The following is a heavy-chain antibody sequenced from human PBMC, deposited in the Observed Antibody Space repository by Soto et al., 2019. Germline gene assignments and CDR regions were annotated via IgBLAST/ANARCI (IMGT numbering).Heavy chain of an antibody. CDR3: ARDMGYCSSTSCYEDY. D-gene: IGHD2-2*01. CDR2: ISSSGSTI. V-gene: IGHV3-11*01. Sequence: QVQLVESGGGLVKPGGSLRLSCAASGFTFSDYYMSWIRQAPGKGLEWVSYISSSGSTIYYADSVKGRFTISRDNAKNSLYLKMNSQRAEETAMYYCARDMGYCSSTSCYEDYWGQGTLVTVAS. J-gene: IGHJ4*02. CDR1: GFTFSDYY.